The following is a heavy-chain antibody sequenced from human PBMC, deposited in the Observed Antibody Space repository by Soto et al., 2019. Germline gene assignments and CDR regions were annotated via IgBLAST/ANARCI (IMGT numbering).Heavy chain of an antibody. Sequence: PSETLSLTCIVPGYSIGSYNWWGWIRQPPGKGLEWIGYIYYTGSTYYNLSLKSRVTLSVDTAKDQFSMTLGSVTAADTAVYYCARNSGLKTGRLDYWGPGILVTVSS. J-gene: IGHJ4*02. CDR3: ARNSGLKTGRLDY. CDR1: GYSIGSYNW. CDR2: IYYTGST. D-gene: IGHD3-10*01. V-gene: IGHV4-28*01.